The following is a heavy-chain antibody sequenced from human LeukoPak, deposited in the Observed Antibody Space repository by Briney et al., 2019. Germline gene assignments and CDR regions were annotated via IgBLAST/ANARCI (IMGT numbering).Heavy chain of an antibody. D-gene: IGHD3-22*01. J-gene: IGHJ3*02. CDR3: ARGGDYYDSSGYAADAFDI. CDR2: IYYSGST. V-gene: IGHV4-31*03. Sequence: SQTLSLTCTVSGGSISSGGYYWSWIRQHPGKGLEWIGYIYYSGSTYYNPSLKSRVTISVDASKNQFSLKLSSVTAADTAVYYCARGGDYYDSSGYAADAFDIWGQGTMVTVSS. CDR1: GGSISSGGYY.